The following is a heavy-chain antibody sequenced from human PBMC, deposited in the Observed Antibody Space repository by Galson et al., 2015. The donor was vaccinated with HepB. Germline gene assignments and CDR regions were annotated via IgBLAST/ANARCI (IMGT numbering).Heavy chain of an antibody. CDR1: GYTFTTYG. D-gene: IGHD2-2*02. Sequence: SVKVSCKASGYTFTTYGMHWVRQAPGQRLEWMGWINTGNGNTKYPQKFQDRVSITRDTSANSVYMELSSLRSDDTAVYYCAREYTQPRNWFDPWGQGTLVTVSS. CDR3: AREYTQPRNWFDP. V-gene: IGHV1-3*04. CDR2: INTGNGNT. J-gene: IGHJ5*02.